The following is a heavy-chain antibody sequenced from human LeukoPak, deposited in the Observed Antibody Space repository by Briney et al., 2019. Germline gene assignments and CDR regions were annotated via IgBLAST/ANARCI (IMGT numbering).Heavy chain of an antibody. CDR2: IRQDGSEK. D-gene: IGHD2/OR15-2a*01. CDR1: GFIIGSYW. CDR3: ARAGYYGDDAFDL. V-gene: IGHV3-7*01. Sequence: GGSLRLSCVASGFIIGSYWMSWVRQAPGKGLEWVANIRQDGSEKYYVDSVKGRLTISRDNAKNSLYLQMNNLTAAGTAIYYCARAGYYGDDAFDLWGQGTRVTVSS. J-gene: IGHJ3*01.